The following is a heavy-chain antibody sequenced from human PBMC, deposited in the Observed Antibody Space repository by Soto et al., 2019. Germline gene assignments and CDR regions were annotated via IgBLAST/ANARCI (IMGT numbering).Heavy chain of an antibody. J-gene: IGHJ4*02. CDR3: AGIYSGSPGGTLRY. V-gene: IGHV4-31*03. CDR1: GGSISSGGYY. D-gene: IGHD1-26*01. Sequence: QVQLQETGPGLVKPSQTLSLTCTVSGGSISSGGYYWSCIRQHPGKGLAWIGYIYYSGSTYYNPSLKSRVTISVDTSKNQFSLKLSSVTAADTAVYYCAGIYSGSPGGTLRYWGQGTLVTVSS. CDR2: IYYSGST.